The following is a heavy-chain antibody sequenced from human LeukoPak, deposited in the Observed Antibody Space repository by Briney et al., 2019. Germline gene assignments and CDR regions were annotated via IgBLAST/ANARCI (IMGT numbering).Heavy chain of an antibody. CDR2: INSDGSST. D-gene: IGHD6-13*01. Sequence: PGGSLRLSCAASGFTFSRYWMHWVRQAPGKGLVRVSRINSDGSSTINADSVKGRFTISRDNAKNTLYLQMNSLRAEDTAVYYCARVGAAAPDYYFDYWGQGTLVTVSS. CDR3: ARVGAAAPDYYFDY. V-gene: IGHV3-74*01. CDR1: GFTFSRYW. J-gene: IGHJ4*02.